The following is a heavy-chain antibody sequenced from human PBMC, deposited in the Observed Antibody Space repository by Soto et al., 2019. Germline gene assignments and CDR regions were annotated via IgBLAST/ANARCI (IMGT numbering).Heavy chain of an antibody. V-gene: IGHV5-51*01. CDR1: GYSFTSYW. D-gene: IGHD6-6*01. CDR2: IYPGDSDT. J-gene: IGHJ6*02. Sequence: DSLKISCKGSGYSFTSYWIGWVRQMPGKGLEWMGIIYPGDSDTRYSPSFQGQVTISADKSISTAYLQWSSLKASDTAMYYCARLGGYSSSSDYYYGMDVWGQGTTVTVSS. CDR3: ARLGGYSSSSDYYYGMDV.